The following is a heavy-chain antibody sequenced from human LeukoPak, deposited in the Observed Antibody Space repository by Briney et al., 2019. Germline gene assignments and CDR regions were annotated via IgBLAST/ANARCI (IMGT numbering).Heavy chain of an antibody. V-gene: IGHV4-39*07. CDR1: GDSISSNTHF. CDR2: IYYSGST. D-gene: IGHD6-13*01. J-gene: IGHJ6*03. Sequence: SETLSLTCTVSGDSISSNTHFWGWIRQPPGKGLEWIGTIYYSGSTYYNPSLKSRVTISVDTSKNHFSLELSSVTAADTAVYFCARGRVSSSSWSSTYYYYFYMDVWGKGTTVTVSS. CDR3: ARGRVSSSSWSSTYYYYFYMDV.